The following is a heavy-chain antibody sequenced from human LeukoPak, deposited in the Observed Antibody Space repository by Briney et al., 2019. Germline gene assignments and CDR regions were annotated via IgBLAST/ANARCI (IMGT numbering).Heavy chain of an antibody. J-gene: IGHJ4*02. D-gene: IGHD3-22*01. Sequence: GGSLRLSCAASGFTFSSYAMSWVRQAPGKGLEWVSAIGGSGGSTYYADSVKGRFTISRDNSKNTLYLQMNSLRVEDTAVYYCAKDLLYDSSGYSFDYWGQGTLVTVSS. CDR1: GFTFSSYA. CDR2: IGGSGGST. CDR3: AKDLLYDSSGYSFDY. V-gene: IGHV3-23*01.